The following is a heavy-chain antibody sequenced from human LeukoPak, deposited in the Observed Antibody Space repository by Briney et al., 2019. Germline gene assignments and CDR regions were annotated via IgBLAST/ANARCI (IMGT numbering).Heavy chain of an antibody. J-gene: IGHJ5*02. CDR2: IYHSGST. V-gene: IGHV4-38-2*02. CDR1: GYSISSGYY. Sequence: PSETLSLTCTVSGYSISSGYYWGWIRQPPGKGLEWIGSIYHSGSTYYNPSLKSRVTISVDTSKNQFSLKLSSVTAADTAVYYCARSNSGSYGWFDPWGQGTLVTVSS. D-gene: IGHD1-26*01. CDR3: ARSNSGSYGWFDP.